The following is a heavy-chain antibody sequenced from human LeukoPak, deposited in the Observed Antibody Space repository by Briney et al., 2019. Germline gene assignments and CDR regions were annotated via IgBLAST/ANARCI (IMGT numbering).Heavy chain of an antibody. CDR3: ATKQWLAPPPDS. Sequence: GGSLRLSCAASGFTFSKYWMLWVRHAPGKGLESVSRINTDGTVTTYADYVKGRFTVSRDNADNTIFLQMNSVRDEDTAVYYCATKQWLAPPPDSWGQGTPVTVSS. CDR2: INTDGTVT. D-gene: IGHD6-19*01. CDR1: GFTFSKYW. V-gene: IGHV3-74*01. J-gene: IGHJ4*02.